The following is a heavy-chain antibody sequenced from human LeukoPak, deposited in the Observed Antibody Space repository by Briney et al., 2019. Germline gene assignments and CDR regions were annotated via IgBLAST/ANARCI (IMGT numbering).Heavy chain of an antibody. Sequence: GGSLRLSCAASGFTFDDYAMRWVRQAPGKGLEWFSGISWNSGSIGYADSVKGRFTISRDNAKNSLYLQMNSLRPEDTALYYCAKGGVYYDSSGFDYWGHGTLVTVSS. D-gene: IGHD3-22*01. CDR2: ISWNSGSI. V-gene: IGHV3-9*01. CDR1: GFTFDDYA. J-gene: IGHJ4*01. CDR3: AKGGVYYDSSGFDY.